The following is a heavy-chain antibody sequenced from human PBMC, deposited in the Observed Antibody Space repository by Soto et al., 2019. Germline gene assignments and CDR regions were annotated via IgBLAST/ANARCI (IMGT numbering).Heavy chain of an antibody. D-gene: IGHD6-6*01. V-gene: IGHV4-31*03. Sequence: SETLSLTCTVSGGSISSGGYYWSWIRQHPGKGLEWIGYIHYSGSTYYNPSLKSRVTISVDTSKNQFSLKLSSVTAADTAVYYCARLRPARLFDYWGQGTLVTVSS. CDR1: GGSISSGGYY. CDR2: IHYSGST. J-gene: IGHJ4*02. CDR3: ARLRPARLFDY.